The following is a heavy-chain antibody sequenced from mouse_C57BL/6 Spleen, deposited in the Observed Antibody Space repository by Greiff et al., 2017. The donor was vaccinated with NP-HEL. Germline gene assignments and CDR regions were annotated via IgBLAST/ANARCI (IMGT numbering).Heavy chain of an antibody. J-gene: IGHJ2*01. V-gene: IGHV1-39*01. CDR2: INPNYGTT. D-gene: IGHD1-1*01. CDR1: GYSFTDYN. Sequence: QLQESGPELVKPGASVKISCKASGYSFTDYNMNWVKQSNGKSLEWIGVINPNYGTTSYNQKFKGKATLTVDQSSSTAYMQLNSLTSEYSAVSYCARWPTTVPSPYFDYWGQGTTLTVSS. CDR3: ARWPTTVPSPYFDY.